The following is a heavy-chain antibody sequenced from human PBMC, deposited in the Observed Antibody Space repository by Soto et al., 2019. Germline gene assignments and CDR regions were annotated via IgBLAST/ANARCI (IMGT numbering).Heavy chain of an antibody. CDR1: GGSISSYY. V-gene: IGHV4-59*08. CDR2: IYYSGST. CDR3: ARYNWYFDL. J-gene: IGHJ2*01. Sequence: QVQLQESGPGLVKPSETLSLTCTVSGGSISSYYWSWIRQPPGKGLEWIGYIYYSGSTNYNPSLKXRXTXXVDTAKNQSSLKLSSVTAADTAVYYCARYNWYFDLWGRGTLVTVSS.